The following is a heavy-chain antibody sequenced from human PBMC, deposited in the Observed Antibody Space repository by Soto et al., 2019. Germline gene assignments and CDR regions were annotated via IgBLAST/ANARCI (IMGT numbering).Heavy chain of an antibody. CDR1: GGSISSYY. CDR3: ARGSGYESYNWFDP. CDR2: IYYSGST. Sequence: LTCTVSGGSISSYYWSWIRQPPGKGLEWIGYIYYSGSTNYNPSLKSRVTISVDTSKNQFSLKLSSVTAADTAVYYCARGSGYESYNWFDPWGQGTLVTVSS. V-gene: IGHV4-59*01. J-gene: IGHJ5*02. D-gene: IGHD5-12*01.